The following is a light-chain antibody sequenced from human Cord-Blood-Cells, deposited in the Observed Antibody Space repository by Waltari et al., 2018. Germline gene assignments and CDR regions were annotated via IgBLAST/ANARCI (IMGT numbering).Light chain of an antibody. J-gene: IGKJ2*01. Sequence: AIQLTQSPSSLSASAGDSATITCRASQGISSALAWYQQKPGKAPKLLIYDASSLESGVPSRFSGSGSGTDFTLTISSLQPEDFATYYCQQFNSYPYTFGQGTKLEIK. V-gene: IGKV1-13*02. CDR1: QGISSA. CDR2: DAS. CDR3: QQFNSYPYT.